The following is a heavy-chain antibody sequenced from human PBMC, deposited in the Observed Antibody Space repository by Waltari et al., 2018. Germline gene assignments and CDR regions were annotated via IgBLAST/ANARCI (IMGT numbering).Heavy chain of an antibody. J-gene: IGHJ5*02. CDR2: IYYSGCT. Sequence: QVQLQESGPGLVKPSETLSLTCTVPGGSISSYYWSWIRQPPGKGLDWIGYIYYSGCTNYTPSLKSRFTISVDTSKNHFSRKLSSVTAADTAVYYCARGGYCSGGSCFTGSWFDPWGQGTLVTVSS. CDR3: ARGGYCSGGSCFTGSWFDP. V-gene: IGHV4-59*01. D-gene: IGHD2-15*01. CDR1: GGSISSYY.